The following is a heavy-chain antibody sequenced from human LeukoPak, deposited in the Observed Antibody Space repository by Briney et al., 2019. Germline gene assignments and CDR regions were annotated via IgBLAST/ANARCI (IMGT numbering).Heavy chain of an antibody. CDR3: ARDFIAVAGTEDKVDY. J-gene: IGHJ4*02. CDR2: INPNSGGT. CDR1: GYTFTSYY. Sequence: WASVKVSCKASGYTFTSYYMHWVRQAPGQGLEWMGWINPNSGGTNYAQKFQGRVTMTRDTSISTAYMELSRLRSDDTAVYYCARDFIAVAGTEDKVDYWGQGTLVTVSS. D-gene: IGHD6-19*01. V-gene: IGHV1-2*02.